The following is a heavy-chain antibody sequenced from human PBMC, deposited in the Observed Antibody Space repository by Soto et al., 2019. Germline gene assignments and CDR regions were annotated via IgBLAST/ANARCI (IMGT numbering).Heavy chain of an antibody. J-gene: IGHJ6*02. CDR1: GYTFTGYY. CDR2: INPNSGGT. V-gene: IGHV1-2*04. CDR3: ARGDVLRFLEWLTPPELNHYYGMDV. Sequence: ASVKVSCKASGYTFTGYYMHWVRQAPGQGLEWMGWINPNSGGTNYAQKFQGWVTMTRDTSISTAYMELSRLRSDDTAVYYCARGDVLRFLEWLTPPELNHYYGMDVWGQGTTVTVSS. D-gene: IGHD3-3*01.